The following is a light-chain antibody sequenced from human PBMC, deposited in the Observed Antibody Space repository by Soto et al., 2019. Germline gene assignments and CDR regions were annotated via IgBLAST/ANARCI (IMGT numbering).Light chain of an antibody. CDR1: QSISSSF. CDR2: GAS. Sequence: EIVLTQSPGILSLSPGERASLSCVASQSISSSFLAWYQQKPGQAPRLLIYGASSRATGIPDRFSGTGSETDFTLTISRLEPEDFAVYYCQQYGSSPITFGQGTRLEIK. V-gene: IGKV3-20*01. J-gene: IGKJ5*01. CDR3: QQYGSSPIT.